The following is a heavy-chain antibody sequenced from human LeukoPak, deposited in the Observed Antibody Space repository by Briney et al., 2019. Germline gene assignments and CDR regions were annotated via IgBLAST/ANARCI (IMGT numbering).Heavy chain of an antibody. J-gene: IGHJ4*02. CDR2: ISWNSGSI. CDR1: GFTFDDYA. D-gene: IGHD3/OR15-3a*01. Sequence: GGSLRLSCAASGFTFDDYAMHWVRQAPGKGLEWVAGISWNSGSIGYADSAKGRFTIPRDNAKNSLYLQMNSLRAEDMALYYCAKDIQAEGLRGLGLDYWGQGTLVTVSS. CDR3: AKDIQAEGLRGLGLDY. V-gene: IGHV3-9*03.